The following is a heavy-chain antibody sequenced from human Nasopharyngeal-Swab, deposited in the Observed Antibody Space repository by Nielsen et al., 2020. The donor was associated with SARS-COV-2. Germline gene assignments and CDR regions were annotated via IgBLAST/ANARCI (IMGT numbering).Heavy chain of an antibody. J-gene: IGHJ4*02. CDR2: IIPIFGTA. CDR1: GGTFSSYA. V-gene: IGHV1-69*13. Sequence: SVKVSCKASGGTFSSYAISWVRQAPGQGLEWMGGIIPIFGTANYAQKFQGRVTITADESTSTAYMELSSLRSEDTAVYYCARFRLAAGTSDYWGQGTLVTVTS. CDR3: ARFRLAAGTSDY. D-gene: IGHD6-13*01.